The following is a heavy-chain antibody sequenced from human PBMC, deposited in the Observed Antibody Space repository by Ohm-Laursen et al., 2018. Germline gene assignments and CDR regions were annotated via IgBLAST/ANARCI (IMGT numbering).Heavy chain of an antibody. D-gene: IGHD2-15*01. V-gene: IGHV3-48*01. J-gene: IGHJ4*02. CDR2: IGSISSVT. CDR1: GFTFSSFG. CDR3: AKEANRYCSGGSCKLFDY. Sequence: GSLRLSCAASGFTFSSFGMNWVRQAPGKGLEWVSYIGSISSVTYYGDSVKGRFTISRDNSKNTLYLQMNSLRAEDTAVYYCAKEANRYCSGGSCKLFDYWGQGTLVTVSS.